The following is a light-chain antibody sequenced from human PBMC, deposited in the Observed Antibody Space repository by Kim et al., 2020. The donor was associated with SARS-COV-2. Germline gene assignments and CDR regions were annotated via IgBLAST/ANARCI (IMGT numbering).Light chain of an antibody. J-gene: IGKJ2*01. CDR3: QQYRVYPVT. Sequence: SAYVGDMVSITWRTSQDIASHLTWFRQKPGKAPKSLIYEASRLRNGVPSRFSGSGSGTDFTLTISSLQPEDFAAYYCQQYRVYPVTFGQGTKLEI. CDR1: QDIASH. V-gene: IGKV1-16*01. CDR2: EAS.